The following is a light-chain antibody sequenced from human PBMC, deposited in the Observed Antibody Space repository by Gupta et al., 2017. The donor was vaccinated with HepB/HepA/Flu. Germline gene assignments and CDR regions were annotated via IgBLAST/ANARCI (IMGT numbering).Light chain of an antibody. CDR3: NSRDSSGNHYV. CDR2: GKN. V-gene: IGLV3-19*01. Sequence: SELTQDPAVSVALGQTVRITCQGDRLRSYSVSWYQQKPGQVPRLVISGKNNRPSGIPDRFSGSSSGNTASLNISGAQAEDEADYYCNSRDSSGNHYVFGSGTKVTVL. CDR1: RLRSYS. J-gene: IGLJ1*01.